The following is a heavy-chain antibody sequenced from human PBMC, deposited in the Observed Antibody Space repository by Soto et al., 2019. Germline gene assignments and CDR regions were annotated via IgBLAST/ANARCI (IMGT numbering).Heavy chain of an antibody. CDR3: AKDMKWGGMTTIHYFDS. J-gene: IGHJ4*02. V-gene: IGHV3-9*01. CDR2: SWNSETI. D-gene: IGHD4-17*01. Sequence: SWNSETIDYADSVKGRFTISRDNAKSSLFLQMNRLRPDDTALYYCAKDMKWGGMTTIHYFDSWGQGTLVTVSS.